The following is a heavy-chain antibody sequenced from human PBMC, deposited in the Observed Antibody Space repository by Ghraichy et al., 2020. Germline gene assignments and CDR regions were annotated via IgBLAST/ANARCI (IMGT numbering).Heavy chain of an antibody. J-gene: IGHJ6*04. CDR2: INQDGSVK. CDR3: VRDMDV. V-gene: IGHV3-7*03. CDR1: GFIFSSYW. Sequence: GVLNISCAGTGFIFSSYWMTWVRQAPGKGLEWVANINQDGSVKHFVDSVKGRFTISRDNAKSSLYLQMDSLRTEDTAVYYCVRDMDVWGKGATVTVSS.